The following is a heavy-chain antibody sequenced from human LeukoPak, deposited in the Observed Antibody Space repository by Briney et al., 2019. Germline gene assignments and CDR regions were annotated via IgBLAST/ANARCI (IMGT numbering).Heavy chain of an antibody. CDR2: IIPILGIA. CDR3: ARAVREQRDYYYYYGMDV. J-gene: IGHJ6*02. Sequence: SVKVSCKASGGTFSSYAISWVRQAPGQGLEWMGRIIPILGIANYAQKFQGRVTITADKSTSTAYMELSSLRSEDRAVYYCARAVREQRDYYYYYGMDVWGQGTTVTVSS. D-gene: IGHD6-25*01. CDR1: GGTFSSYA. V-gene: IGHV1-69*04.